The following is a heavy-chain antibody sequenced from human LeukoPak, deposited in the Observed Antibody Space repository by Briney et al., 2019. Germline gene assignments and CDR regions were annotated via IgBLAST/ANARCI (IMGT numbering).Heavy chain of an antibody. V-gene: IGHV3-23*01. Sequence: GGSLRLSCAASGFTFSSYAMSWVRQAPGKGLEWVSIISSNGGNTYYADSVKGRFTISRDNSKNTLYLQMNSLRVEDTAVYYCANVQSNYYYYGMDVWGQGTTVTVSS. CDR3: ANVQSNYYYYGMDV. CDR1: GFTFSSYA. J-gene: IGHJ6*02. CDR2: ISSNGGNT.